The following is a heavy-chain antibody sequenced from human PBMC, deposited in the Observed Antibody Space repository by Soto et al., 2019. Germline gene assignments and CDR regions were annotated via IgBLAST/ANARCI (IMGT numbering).Heavy chain of an antibody. J-gene: IGHJ3*02. CDR1: GFTFSSYE. D-gene: IGHD3-22*01. CDR3: ARGHDYDSSGYYFPPAFDI. CDR2: ISSSGSTI. Sequence: GGTLRLSCAASGFTFSSYEMNWVRQAPGKGLEWVSYISSSGSTIYYADSVKGRFTITRDNAKNSRYRQMNSRRAEDTSVYYCARGHDYDSSGYYFPPAFDIWGQGTMVTVSS. V-gene: IGHV3-48*03.